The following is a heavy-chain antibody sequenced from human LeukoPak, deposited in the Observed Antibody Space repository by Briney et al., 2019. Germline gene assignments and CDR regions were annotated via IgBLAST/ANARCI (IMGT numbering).Heavy chain of an antibody. J-gene: IGHJ4*02. Sequence: RGSLILSCAASGFTFTSYTMNWVRQAPGKGLEWVSSIGSSSTFIYYADSVKGRFTISRDNAKNSLFLQMNSLRAEDTAVYYCAKAHPGFDYWGQGTLVTVSS. CDR2: IGSSSTFI. CDR1: GFTFTSYT. V-gene: IGHV3-21*01. CDR3: AKAHPGFDY.